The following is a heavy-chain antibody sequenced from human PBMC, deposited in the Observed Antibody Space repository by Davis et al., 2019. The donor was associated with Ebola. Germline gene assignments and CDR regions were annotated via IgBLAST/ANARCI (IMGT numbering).Heavy chain of an antibody. Sequence: GESLKISCAASGFTFSSYGMHWVRQAPGKGLEWVAVIWYDGSNKYYADSVKGRFTISRDHSKNTLYLQMNSLRAEDTAVYYCARDGGEWELLQNFDYWGQGTLVTVSS. V-gene: IGHV3-33*01. D-gene: IGHD1-26*01. J-gene: IGHJ4*02. CDR3: ARDGGEWELLQNFDY. CDR1: GFTFSSYG. CDR2: IWYDGSNK.